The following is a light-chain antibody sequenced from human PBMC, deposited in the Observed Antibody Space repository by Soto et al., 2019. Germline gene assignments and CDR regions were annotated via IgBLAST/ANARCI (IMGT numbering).Light chain of an antibody. CDR3: QPSYSTPWT. CDR1: QSISSY. CDR2: AAS. J-gene: IGKJ1*01. Sequence: DIQMTQSPSSLSASVGDRVTITCRASQSISSYLNWYQQKPGKAPKLLIYAASSLQSGVPSRFSGSDSGTDFTLTISSLQPEDFATYYFQPSYSTPWTFGQGTTVEIK. V-gene: IGKV1-39*01.